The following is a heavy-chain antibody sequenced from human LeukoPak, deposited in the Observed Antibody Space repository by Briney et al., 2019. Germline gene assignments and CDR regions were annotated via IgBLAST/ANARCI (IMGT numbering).Heavy chain of an antibody. J-gene: IGHJ3*02. CDR3: ARWTYYYDSSGGFDI. D-gene: IGHD3-22*01. CDR1: GGSISSYY. Sequence: SETLSLTCTVSGGSISSYYWSWIRQPPGKGLEWIGYIYYSGSTSYNPSLKSRVTISVDTSKNQFSLKLSSVTAADTAVYYCARWTYYYDSSGGFDIWGQGTMVTVSS. V-gene: IGHV4-59*01. CDR2: IYYSGST.